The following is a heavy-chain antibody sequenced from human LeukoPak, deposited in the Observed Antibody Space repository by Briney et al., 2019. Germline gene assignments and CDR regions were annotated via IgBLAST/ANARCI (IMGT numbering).Heavy chain of an antibody. CDR2: INAGNGNT. CDR3: ARGGYCSSTSCYAAPFDY. Sequence: ASVKVSCKASGYTFTSYAMHRVRQAPGQRLEWMGWINAGNGNTKYSQKFQGRVTITRDTSASTAYMELSSLRSEDTAVYYCARGGYCSSTSCYAAPFDYWGQGTLVTVSS. CDR1: GYTFTSYA. V-gene: IGHV1-3*01. J-gene: IGHJ4*02. D-gene: IGHD2-2*03.